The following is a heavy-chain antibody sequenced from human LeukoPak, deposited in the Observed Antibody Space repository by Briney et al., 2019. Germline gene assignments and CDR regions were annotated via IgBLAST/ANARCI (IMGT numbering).Heavy chain of an antibody. Sequence: ASVKVSCKASGYTFTSYGISWVRRAPGQGLEWMGWISAYNGNTNYAQKLQGRVTMTTDTSTSTAYMELRSLRSDDAAVYYCAREVSDFWSGEQFDPWGQETLVTVSS. CDR3: AREVSDFWSGEQFDP. V-gene: IGHV1-18*01. CDR2: ISAYNGNT. CDR1: GYTFTSYG. D-gene: IGHD3-3*01. J-gene: IGHJ5*02.